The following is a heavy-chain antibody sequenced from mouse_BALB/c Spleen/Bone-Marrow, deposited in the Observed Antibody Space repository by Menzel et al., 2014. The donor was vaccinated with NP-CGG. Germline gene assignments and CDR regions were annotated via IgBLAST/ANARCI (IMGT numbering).Heavy chain of an antibody. CDR2: ISNLAYSI. CDR1: GFTFSDYG. J-gene: IGHJ2*01. Sequence: EVMLVESGGGLVQPGGSRKLSCAASGFTFSDYGMAWVRQAPGKGPEWVAFISNLAYSIYYADTVTGRFTISRENAKNTLYLEMSSLRSEDTAMYYCARGGGYDGVYYFDYWGQGTTPTVSS. V-gene: IGHV5-15*02. D-gene: IGHD2-14*01. CDR3: ARGGGYDGVYYFDY.